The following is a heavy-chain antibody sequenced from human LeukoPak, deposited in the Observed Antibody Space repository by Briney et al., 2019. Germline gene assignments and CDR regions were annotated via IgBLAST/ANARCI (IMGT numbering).Heavy chain of an antibody. CDR1: GGTFSSYT. J-gene: IGHJ4*02. D-gene: IGHD3-22*01. CDR2: IIPILGIA. CDR3: ASLHPNYYDSSGYSH. Sequence: SVKVSCRASGGTFSSYTISWVRQAPGQGLEWMGRIIPILGIANYAQKFQGRVTITADKSTSTAYMELSSLRSEDTAVYYCASLHPNYYDSSGYSHWGQGTLVTVSS. V-gene: IGHV1-69*02.